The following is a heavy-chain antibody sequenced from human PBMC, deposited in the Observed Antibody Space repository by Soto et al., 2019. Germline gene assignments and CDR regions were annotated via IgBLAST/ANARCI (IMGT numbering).Heavy chain of an antibody. Sequence: GASLKISCQCSGYTFSNFWVGWVRQLPGQGLEWMGIIYPGDHETRYSPSFHGKVTISAEKAINTAFLQWNSLEASDSAFSFCARSRCSRRYFGYWGQGALVTVSS. D-gene: IGHD2-15*01. CDR1: GYTFSNFW. V-gene: IGHV5-51*01. J-gene: IGHJ4*02. CDR2: IYPGDHET. CDR3: ARSRCSRRYFGY.